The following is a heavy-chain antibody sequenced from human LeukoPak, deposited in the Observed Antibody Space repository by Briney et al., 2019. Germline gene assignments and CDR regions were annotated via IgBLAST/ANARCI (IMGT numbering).Heavy chain of an antibody. CDR2: IIPIFGTA. D-gene: IGHD3-22*01. J-gene: IGHJ4*02. CDR1: GGTFISYA. Sequence: GASVKVSCKASGGTFISYAISWVRQAPGQGLEWMGGIIPIFGTANYAQKFQGRVTITADESTSTAYMELSSLRSEDTAVYYCARASGPYYYDSSGYFPGGWGQGTLVTVSS. CDR3: ARASGPYYYDSSGYFPGG. V-gene: IGHV1-69*13.